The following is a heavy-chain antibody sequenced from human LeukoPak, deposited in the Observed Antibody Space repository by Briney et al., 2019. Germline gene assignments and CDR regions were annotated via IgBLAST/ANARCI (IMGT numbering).Heavy chain of an antibody. CDR2: ISAYSGNT. CDR1: GYTFTNYG. D-gene: IGHD3-22*01. CDR3: AISQGSYYDTSGYLGGDY. J-gene: IGHJ4*02. Sequence: GAPVKVSCKASGYTFTNYGIFWVRQAPGQGLEWMGWISAYSGNTNYAQKLQGRVTMTTETSTSTAYMELESLRSDDTAVYYCAISQGSYYDTSGYLGGDYWGQGTLVTVSS. V-gene: IGHV1-18*01.